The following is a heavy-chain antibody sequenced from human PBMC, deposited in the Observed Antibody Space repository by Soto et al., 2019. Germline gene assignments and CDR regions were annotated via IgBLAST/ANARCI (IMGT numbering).Heavy chain of an antibody. J-gene: IGHJ5*02. V-gene: IGHV3-48*01. CDR2: IRRHTSVT. D-gene: IGHD3-22*01. CDR1: GLTLSTSS. CDR3: GEGADSGYYTVDR. Sequence: EVQVVESGGMLVQPGGSLRLSCAASGLTLSTSSMNWVRQAPGKGLEWIAYIRRHTSVTAYADSVKGRFTISRDSAKNSLYLQMDSLRVEDTAVYYCGEGADSGYYTVDRWGQGTLVTVSS.